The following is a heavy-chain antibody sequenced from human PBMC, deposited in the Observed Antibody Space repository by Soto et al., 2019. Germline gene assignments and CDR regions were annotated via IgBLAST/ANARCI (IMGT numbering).Heavy chain of an antibody. V-gene: IGHV1-8*02. Sequence: ASVKVSCKASGYTFTSYDINWGRQATGQGLEWMGWMNPNSGNTGYAQKFQGRVTMTRNTSISTACMELSSLRSEDTPVYDCAIQPTTGTTSLPFDTWGQGTRVTVSS. CDR2: MNPNSGNT. D-gene: IGHD1-1*01. CDR3: AIQPTTGTTSLPFDT. CDR1: GYTFTSYD. J-gene: IGHJ3*02.